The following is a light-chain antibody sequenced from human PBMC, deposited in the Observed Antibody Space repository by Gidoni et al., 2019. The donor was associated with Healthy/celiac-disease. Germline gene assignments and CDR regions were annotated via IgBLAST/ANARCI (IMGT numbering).Light chain of an antibody. Sequence: AIRMTQSPSSFSASTGDRVTITCRASQVISSYLAWYQQKPGKAPKLLIYAASTLQSGVPSRFSGSGSGTDFTLTISCLQSEDFATYYCQQYYSYPRTFGQETKVEIK. V-gene: IGKV1-8*01. CDR1: QVISSY. CDR2: AAS. CDR3: QQYYSYPRT. J-gene: IGKJ1*01.